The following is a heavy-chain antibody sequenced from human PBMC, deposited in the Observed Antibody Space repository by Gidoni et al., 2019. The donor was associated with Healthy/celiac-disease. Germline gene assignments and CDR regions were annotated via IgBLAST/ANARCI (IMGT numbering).Heavy chain of an antibody. CDR1: GYTLTDLS. CDR2: FDPEDGET. V-gene: IGHV1-24*01. Sequence: QVQLVQSGAEVKKPGASVKVSCKVSGYTLTDLSMHWVRQAPGKGLEWMGGFDPEDGETIYAQKFQGRVTMTEDTSTDTAYMELSSLRSEDTAVYYCATDGIYYDSSGHPSFDYWGQGTLVTVSS. CDR3: ATDGIYYDSSGHPSFDY. J-gene: IGHJ4*02. D-gene: IGHD3-22*01.